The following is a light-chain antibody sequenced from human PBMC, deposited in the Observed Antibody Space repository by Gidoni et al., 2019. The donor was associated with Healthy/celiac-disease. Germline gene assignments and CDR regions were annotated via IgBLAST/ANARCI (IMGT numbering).Light chain of an antibody. CDR1: QGIRSY. CDR3: QQLNSYPSFT. Sequence: DIQLTQSPSFLSASVGDRVTITCRASQGIRSYLAWYQQQPGKAPKLLIYAASTLQRGVPSRFSGSGSGTEFTLTISSLQPEDFATYYCQQLNSYPSFTFXPXTQVDIK. V-gene: IGKV1-9*01. J-gene: IGKJ3*01. CDR2: AAS.